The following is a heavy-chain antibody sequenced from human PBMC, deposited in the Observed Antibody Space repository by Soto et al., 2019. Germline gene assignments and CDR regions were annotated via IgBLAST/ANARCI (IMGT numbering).Heavy chain of an antibody. Sequence: GGSLRLSCAVSGFSFESYSMNWVRQAPGKGLEWVSSISGDSGYIYYADSVKGRFTVSRDNAKNSLYLQMYSLGVEDTAVYYCVREIVVVPDRADYFDYWCQGT. CDR1: GFSFESYS. CDR3: VREIVVVPDRADYFDY. CDR2: ISGDSGYI. J-gene: IGHJ4*02. D-gene: IGHD2-21*01. V-gene: IGHV3-21*01.